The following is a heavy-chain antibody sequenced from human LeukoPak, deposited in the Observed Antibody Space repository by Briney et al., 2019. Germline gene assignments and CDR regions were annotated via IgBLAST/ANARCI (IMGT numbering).Heavy chain of an antibody. CDR3: ARAVSAAKNFDH. CDR1: GDSVSSNSVA. Sequence: SRTLSLTCAISGDSVSSNSVAWNWIRHSPSRRLEWLGRTYYRSKWYNDYAVSVKSRITINPDTSKNQFSLHLNSVTPEDTAVYYCARAVSAAKNFDHWGQGTLVTVSS. D-gene: IGHD6-25*01. V-gene: IGHV6-1*01. CDR2: TYYRSKWYN. J-gene: IGHJ4*02.